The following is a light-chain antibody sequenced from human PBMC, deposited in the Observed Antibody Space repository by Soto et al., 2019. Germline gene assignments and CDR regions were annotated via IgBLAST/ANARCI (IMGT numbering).Light chain of an antibody. V-gene: IGKV1-5*03. CDR2: KAS. Sequence: DIQMTQSPSTLSASIGDRVTITCRASQTISDWLAWHQQKPGKAPKLLIYKASSLESGVPSRFSGSGSGTEFTLTISXLQPDDFATYYCLQYETYWTFGQGTKVDIK. CDR1: QTISDW. CDR3: LQYETYWT. J-gene: IGKJ1*01.